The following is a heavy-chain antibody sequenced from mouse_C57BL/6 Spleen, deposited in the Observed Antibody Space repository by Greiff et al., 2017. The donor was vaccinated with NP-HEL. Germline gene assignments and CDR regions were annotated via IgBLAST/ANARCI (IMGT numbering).Heavy chain of an antibody. V-gene: IGHV1-69*01. CDR2: IDPSDSYT. CDR1: GYTFTSYW. Sequence: QVQLKQPGAELVMPGASVKLSCKASGYTFTSYWMHWVKQRPGQGLEWIGEIDPSDSYTNYNQKFKGKSTLTVDKSSSTAYMQLSILTSEDSAVYYCARSNYSNYGGFAYWGQGTLVTVSA. D-gene: IGHD2-5*01. J-gene: IGHJ3*01. CDR3: ARSNYSNYGGFAY.